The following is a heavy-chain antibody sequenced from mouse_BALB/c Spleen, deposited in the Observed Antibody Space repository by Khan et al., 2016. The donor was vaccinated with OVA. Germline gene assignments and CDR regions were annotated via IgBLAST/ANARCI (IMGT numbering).Heavy chain of an antibody. CDR1: GYSITSDYA. J-gene: IGHJ3*01. D-gene: IGHD3-3*01. V-gene: IGHV3-2*02. CDR3: TRGRAY. CDR2: ITYSGST. Sequence: EVQLVESGPGLVKPSQSLSLTCTVSGYSITSDYAWNWIRQFPGNKLEWVGYITYSGSTSYTPSLKSRISITRDTSKNQFFLHLNAVATGDTATYYCTRGRAYWGQGTLVTVSA.